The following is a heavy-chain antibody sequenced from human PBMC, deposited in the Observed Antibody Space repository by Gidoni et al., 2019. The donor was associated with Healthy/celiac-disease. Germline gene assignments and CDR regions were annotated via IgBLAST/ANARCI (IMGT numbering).Heavy chain of an antibody. CDR3: AKDLDRPLYYGDSGTGLFDY. CDR1: GFTFSSYG. V-gene: IGHV3-30*18. Sequence: QVQLVESGGGVVQPGRARRLSWAAAGFTFSSYGRHWVRQAPGKGLEWVAVISYDGSTQYSSDSVTGRFTISRDHSKTTLYLQMNSLRAEDTAVYYCAKDLDRPLYYGDSGTGLFDYWGQGTLVTVSS. CDR2: ISYDGSTQ. D-gene: IGHD4-17*01. J-gene: IGHJ4*02.